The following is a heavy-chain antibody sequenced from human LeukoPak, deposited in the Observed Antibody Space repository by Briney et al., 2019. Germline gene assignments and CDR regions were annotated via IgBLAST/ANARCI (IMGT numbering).Heavy chain of an antibody. CDR2: IYTSGST. CDR3: ARVVGYYDSSGYIDS. J-gene: IGHJ4*02. CDR1: GGSISSNY. D-gene: IGHD3-22*01. Sequence: SETLSLTCTVSGGSISSNYWSWIRQPAGKGLEWIGRIYTSGSTNYNPSLKSRVTMSVDTSKNQFSLKLSSVTVADTAVYYCARVVGYYDSSGYIDSWGQGTLVTVSS. V-gene: IGHV4-4*07.